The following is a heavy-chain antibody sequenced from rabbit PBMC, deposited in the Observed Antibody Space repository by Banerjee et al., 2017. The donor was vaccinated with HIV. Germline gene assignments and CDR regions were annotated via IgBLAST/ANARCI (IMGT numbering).Heavy chain of an antibody. CDR3: ARDPVVGDGDAYFDL. V-gene: IGHV1S45*01. CDR2: INTISGDT. D-gene: IGHD2-1*01. Sequence: QEQLEESGGDLVKPEGSLTLTCTASGFTISSGYDMCWVRQAPGKGLEWIACINTISGDTVYATWAKGRFTISKASWTTVTLQMTSLTAADTATYFCARDPVVGDGDAYFDLWGPGTLVTVS. CDR1: GFTISSGYD. J-gene: IGHJ4*01.